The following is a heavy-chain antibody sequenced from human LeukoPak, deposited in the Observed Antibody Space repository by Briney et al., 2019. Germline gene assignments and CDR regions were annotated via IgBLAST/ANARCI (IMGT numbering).Heavy chain of an antibody. CDR1: GFTFSSYA. Sequence: GGSLRLSCAASGFTFSSYAMSWVRQAPGKGLEWVSANSGSGGSTYYADSVKGRFTISRDNSKNTLDLQMNSLTAEDTAVYYCAKDSAPVTTVRGDFDYWGQGALVTVSS. CDR2: NSGSGGST. J-gene: IGHJ4*02. CDR3: AKDSAPVTTVRGDFDY. D-gene: IGHD4-17*01. V-gene: IGHV3-23*01.